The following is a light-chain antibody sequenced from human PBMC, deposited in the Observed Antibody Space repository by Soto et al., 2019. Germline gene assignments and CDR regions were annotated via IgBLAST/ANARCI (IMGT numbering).Light chain of an antibody. J-gene: IGKJ5*01. V-gene: IGKV3-11*01. CDR1: QTVYSY. CDR2: DAS. Sequence: EIVLTQSPATLSLSPGERATLSCRASQTVYSYLIWYQQKPGQAPRLLISDASTRATGIPARFSGSGSGTDFTLTISSQEPEDFAVYYCQQRSNWPITFGQGTRLEIK. CDR3: QQRSNWPIT.